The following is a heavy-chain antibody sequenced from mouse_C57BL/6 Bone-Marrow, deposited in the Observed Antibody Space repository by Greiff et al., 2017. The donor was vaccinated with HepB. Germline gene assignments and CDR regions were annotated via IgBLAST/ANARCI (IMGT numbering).Heavy chain of an antibody. CDR2: ISYDGSN. D-gene: IGHD2-3*01. CDR1: GYSITSGYY. Sequence: EVQLQESGPGLVKPSQSLSLTCSVTGYSITSGYYWNWIRQFPGNKLEWMGYISYDGSNNYNPSLKNRISITRDTSKNQFFLKLNSVTTEDTATYYCARSEGDDGYHLYAMDSWGQGTSLTVSS. J-gene: IGHJ4*01. CDR3: ARSEGDDGYHLYAMDS. V-gene: IGHV3-6*01.